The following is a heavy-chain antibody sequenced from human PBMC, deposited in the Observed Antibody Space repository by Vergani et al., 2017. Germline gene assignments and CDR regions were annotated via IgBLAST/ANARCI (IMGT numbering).Heavy chain of an antibody. CDR2: ISGSGGSR. J-gene: IGHJ4*02. V-gene: IGHV3-23*04. Sequence: VQLVESGGGLVQPGGSLRLSCAASGFTFSSYAMSCVRQAPGKGLEWVSAISGSGGSRYYSDSVKGWFTISRDHSKNTLYLQMKSLRAEDTAVYYCAKQEVATMDGTFDYWGQGTLVTVSS. CDR1: GFTFSSYA. D-gene: IGHD5-12*01. CDR3: AKQEVATMDGTFDY.